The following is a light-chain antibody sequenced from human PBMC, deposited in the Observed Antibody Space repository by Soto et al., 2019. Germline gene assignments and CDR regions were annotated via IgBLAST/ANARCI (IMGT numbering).Light chain of an antibody. CDR2: DTS. CDR3: QKYNLRPPYT. CDR1: QSVSIK. Sequence: EIVLTQSPATLSVSPGERVTLSCRASQSVSIKLAWYQQKPGQAPRLLISDTSTRATGIPARFSGSGFATDFTLTISRLKSEDFAVYYCQKYNLRPPYTFGQGTKLEIK. V-gene: IGKV3-15*01. J-gene: IGKJ2*01.